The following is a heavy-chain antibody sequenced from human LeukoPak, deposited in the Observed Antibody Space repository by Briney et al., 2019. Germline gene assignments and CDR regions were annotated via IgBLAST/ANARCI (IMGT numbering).Heavy chain of an antibody. V-gene: IGHV3-30*18. CDR2: ISYYGSNK. CDR1: GFSFSSYG. D-gene: IGHD3-16*02. CDR3: VKDLRRVPLSYYFDY. J-gene: IGHJ4*02. Sequence: GGALTLSCAASGFSFSSYGLYWLRQAPGKGLDWVAVISYYGSNKYYEDSVKGRFTISRDNSKNTLDLQMSSLRAEDTAVYYCVKDLRRVPLSYYFDYWGQGTLVTVSS.